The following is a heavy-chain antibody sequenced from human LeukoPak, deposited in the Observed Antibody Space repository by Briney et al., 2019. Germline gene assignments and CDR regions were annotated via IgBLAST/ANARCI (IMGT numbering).Heavy chain of an antibody. J-gene: IGHJ5*02. V-gene: IGHV4-59*01. D-gene: IGHD3-22*01. CDR1: GGSISSYY. CDR3: ARDYYDSRFDP. Sequence: PSETLSLTCTVSGGSISSYYWSWIRQPPGKGLEWIGYIYYSGSTNYNPSLKSRVTISVDTSKNQFSLKLSSVTAADTAVYYCARDYYDSRFDPWGQGTLVTVSS. CDR2: IYYSGST.